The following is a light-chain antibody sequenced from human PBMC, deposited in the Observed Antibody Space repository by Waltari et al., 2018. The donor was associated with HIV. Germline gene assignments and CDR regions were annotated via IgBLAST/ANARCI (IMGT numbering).Light chain of an antibody. V-gene: IGLV2-14*01. CDR2: EVS. Sequence: QSALTQPASVSGSPGQSITISCTGTSRDVGGTIYVSWYQYHPGKAPKLMLYEVSNPPSGVSNRFSGSKSGNTASLTISGLQAEDEGDYYCSSYTRSSTLFGGGTKLTVL. CDR1: SRDVGGTIY. J-gene: IGLJ2*01. CDR3: SSYTRSSTL.